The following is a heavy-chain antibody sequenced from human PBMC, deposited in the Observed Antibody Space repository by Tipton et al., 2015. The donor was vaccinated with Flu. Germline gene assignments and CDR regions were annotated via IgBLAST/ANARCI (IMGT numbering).Heavy chain of an antibody. CDR1: GASLSSGYSY. CDR2: IFTTGST. Sequence: GLVKPSQTLSLTCSVSGASLSSGYSYWSWVRQPAGKGLEWIGRIFTTGSTNYNPSLKSRVTIPVDTSKNQFSLTLSSVTAADTAVYYCARAPTTAVAYIWGQGTLVTVSS. D-gene: IGHD6-19*01. CDR3: ARAPTTAVAYI. V-gene: IGHV4-61*02. J-gene: IGHJ4*02.